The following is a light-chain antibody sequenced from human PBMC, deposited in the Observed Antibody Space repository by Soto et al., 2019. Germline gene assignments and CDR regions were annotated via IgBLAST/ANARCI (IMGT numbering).Light chain of an antibody. CDR2: EVS. V-gene: IGKV2D-29*02. CDR3: MQSTQLPPT. CDR1: QILLHITGETF. Sequence: DVVATQHTNSLPVAPGQPASISCKSSQILLHITGETFLFWYLQKPGQSPQLLIYEVSTRVSGVPDRFSGSGSGTDFTLEISRVETDDVGIYYCMQSTQLPPTFGQGTRLEI. J-gene: IGKJ5*01.